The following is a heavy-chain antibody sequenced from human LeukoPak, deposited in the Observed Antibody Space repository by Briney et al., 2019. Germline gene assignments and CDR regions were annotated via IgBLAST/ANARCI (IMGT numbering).Heavy chain of an antibody. CDR1: GYTFTSNY. CDR2: IYPRDGST. V-gene: IGHV1-46*01. CDR3: ARADYGGNSDYYYYGMDV. Sequence: ASVKVSCKASGYTFTSNYIHWVRQAPGQGLEWMGMIYPRDGSTSYAQKFQGRVTMTRDTSTSTVYMELSSLRSEDTAVYYCARADYGGNSDYYYYGMDVWGQGTRVTVSS. D-gene: IGHD4-23*01. J-gene: IGHJ6*02.